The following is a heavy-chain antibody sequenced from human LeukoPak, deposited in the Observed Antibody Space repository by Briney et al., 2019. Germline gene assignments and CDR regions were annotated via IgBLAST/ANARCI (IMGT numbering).Heavy chain of an antibody. CDR2: ISYSGHT. D-gene: IGHD6-6*01. CDR3: ARAGGDISSSQDLDY. Sequence: PSETLSLTCTVSGASISSHYWSWIRKPPGKALEWIGYISYSGHTNYNPSLKSRVTISVDTSKNQFSLKMTSVTATDTAMYYCARAGGDISSSQDLDYWGQGTLVTVSS. CDR1: GASISSHY. J-gene: IGHJ4*02. V-gene: IGHV4-59*11.